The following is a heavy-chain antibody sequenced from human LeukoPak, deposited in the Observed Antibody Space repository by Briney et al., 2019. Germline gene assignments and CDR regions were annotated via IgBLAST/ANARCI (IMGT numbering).Heavy chain of an antibody. CDR2: ISSTSSYI. V-gene: IGHV3-21*01. CDR3: VKEGGGYYYDSSGPDAFDI. D-gene: IGHD3-22*01. J-gene: IGHJ3*02. Sequence: GGSLRLSCAAPGFTFSSYMNWVRQAPGKGLEWVSSISSTSSYIYYADSVKGRFTISRDNSKNTLYLQMSSLRAEDTAVYYCVKEGGGYYYDSSGPDAFDIWGQGTMVTVSS. CDR1: GFTFSSY.